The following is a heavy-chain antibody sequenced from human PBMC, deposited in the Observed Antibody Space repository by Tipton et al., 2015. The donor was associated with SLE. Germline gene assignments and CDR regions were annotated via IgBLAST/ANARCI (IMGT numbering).Heavy chain of an antibody. Sequence: GSLRLSCTVSGGSISSYYWSWIRQPPGKGLEWIGYIYYSGSTNYNPSLKSRVTISVDTSKNQFSLKLSSVTAADTAVYYCARDVSSGWCFDLWGRGTLVTVSS. D-gene: IGHD6-19*01. CDR2: IYYSGST. CDR1: GGSISSYY. CDR3: ARDVSSGWCFDL. V-gene: IGHV4-59*01. J-gene: IGHJ2*01.